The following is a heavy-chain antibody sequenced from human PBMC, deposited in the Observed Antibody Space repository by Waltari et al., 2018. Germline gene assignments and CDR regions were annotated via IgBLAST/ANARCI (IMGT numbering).Heavy chain of an antibody. J-gene: IGHJ5*02. CDR3: ARDSYCTNGVCYFFGRAWFDP. V-gene: IGHV4-38-2*02. CDR2: IYHSGST. D-gene: IGHD2-8*01. CDR1: GYSISRGYY. Sequence: QVQLQESGPGLVKPSETLSLTCAVSGYSISRGYYWGWIRQPPGQGLAWIGSIYHSGSTYYNPSLKSRVTISVDTSKNQFSLKLSSVTAADTAVYYCARDSYCTNGVCYFFGRAWFDPWGQGTLVTVSS.